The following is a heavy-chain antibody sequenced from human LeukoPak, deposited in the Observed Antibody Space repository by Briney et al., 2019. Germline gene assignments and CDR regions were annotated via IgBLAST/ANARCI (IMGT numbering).Heavy chain of an antibody. Sequence: SGGSLRLSCAASGFNFSSYAMHWVRQAPGEGLEWGGLISYGGIDKSYADSVKGRFTISRDSSKRTLYLQMNSLRAEDTAMYYCARESWSDSVALDIWGLGTMVIVSS. CDR1: GFNFSSYA. CDR2: ISYGGIDK. V-gene: IGHV3-30*04. D-gene: IGHD3-3*01. CDR3: ARESWSDSVALDI. J-gene: IGHJ3*02.